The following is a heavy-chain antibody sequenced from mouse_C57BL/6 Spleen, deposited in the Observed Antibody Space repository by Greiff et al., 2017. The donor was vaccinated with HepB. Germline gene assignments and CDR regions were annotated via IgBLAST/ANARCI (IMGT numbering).Heavy chain of an antibody. V-gene: IGHV10-1*01. D-gene: IGHD2-5*01. CDR1: GFSFNTYA. Sequence: EVKLMESGGGLVQPKGSLKLSCAASGFSFNTYAMNWVRQAPGKGLEWVARIRSKSNNYATYYADSVKDRFTISRDDSESMLYLQMNNLKTEDTAMYYCVRHGSNYEFAYWGQGTLVTVSA. CDR3: VRHGSNYEFAY. CDR2: IRSKSNNYAT. J-gene: IGHJ3*01.